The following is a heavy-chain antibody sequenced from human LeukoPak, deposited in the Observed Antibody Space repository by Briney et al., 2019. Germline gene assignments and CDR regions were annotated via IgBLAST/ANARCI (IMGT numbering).Heavy chain of an antibody. J-gene: IGHJ5*02. CDR1: GYTFTGYY. D-gene: IGHD2-21*02. Sequence: ASVKVSCKASGYTFTGYYMHWVRQAPGQGLEWMGRINPNSGGTNYAQKFQGRVTMTRDTSTSTVYMELSSLRSEDTAVYYCARAYCGGDCSPPNWFDPWGQGTLVTVSS. V-gene: IGHV1-2*06. CDR2: INPNSGGT. CDR3: ARAYCGGDCSPPNWFDP.